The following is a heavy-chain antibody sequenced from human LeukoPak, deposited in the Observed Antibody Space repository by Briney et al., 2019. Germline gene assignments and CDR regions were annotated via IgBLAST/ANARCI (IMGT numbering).Heavy chain of an antibody. J-gene: IGHJ4*02. V-gene: IGHV3-7*05. D-gene: IGHD5-24*01. CDR1: GFTFSSYW. CDR2: IKQDGSEK. CDR3: ARGGGRDGYPFDY. Sequence: GGSLRLSCAASGFTFSSYWMSRVRQAPGKGLEWVANIKQDGSEKYYVDSVKGRFTISRGNAKNSLYLQMNSLRAEDTGVYYCARGGGRDGYPFDYWGQGTLVTVSS.